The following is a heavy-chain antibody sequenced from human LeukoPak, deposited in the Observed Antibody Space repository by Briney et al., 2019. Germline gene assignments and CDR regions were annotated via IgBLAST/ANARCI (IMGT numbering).Heavy chain of an antibody. CDR3: ARVHSGGMDV. Sequence: SETLSLTCTVSGGSISSYYWSWIRQPPGKGLEWIGYIYYSGSTNYNPSLKSRVTISVDTSKNQFSLKLSSVTAADTAVYYCARVHSGGMDVWGQGTTVTVSS. D-gene: IGHD6-13*01. J-gene: IGHJ6*02. V-gene: IGHV4-59*01. CDR1: GGSISSYY. CDR2: IYYSGST.